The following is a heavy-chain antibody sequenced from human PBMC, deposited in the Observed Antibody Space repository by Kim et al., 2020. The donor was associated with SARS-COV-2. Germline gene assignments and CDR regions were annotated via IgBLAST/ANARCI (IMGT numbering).Heavy chain of an antibody. Sequence: SETLSLTCTVSGGSISSSSYYWGWIRQPPGKGLEWIGSIYYSGSTYYNPSLKSRVTISVDTSKNQFSLKLSSVTAADTAVYYCASLAGSGSYSYYWGQGTLVTVSS. CDR1: GGSISSSSYY. J-gene: IGHJ4*02. CDR2: IYYSGST. V-gene: IGHV4-39*01. D-gene: IGHD3-10*01. CDR3: ASLAGSGSYSYY.